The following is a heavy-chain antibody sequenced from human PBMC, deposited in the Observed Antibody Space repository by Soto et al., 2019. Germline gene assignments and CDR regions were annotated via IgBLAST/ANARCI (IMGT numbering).Heavy chain of an antibody. D-gene: IGHD3-22*01. J-gene: IGHJ4*02. CDR3: ARAGVDYYDSSGYYYPSNDY. Sequence: SVKVSCKASGGTFSSYAISWVRQAPGQGLEWMGGIIPIFGTANYAQKFQGRVTITADKSTSTAYMELSSLRSEDTAVYYCARAGVDYYDSSGYYYPSNDYWGQGTLVTVSS. CDR1: GGTFSSYA. V-gene: IGHV1-69*06. CDR2: IIPIFGTA.